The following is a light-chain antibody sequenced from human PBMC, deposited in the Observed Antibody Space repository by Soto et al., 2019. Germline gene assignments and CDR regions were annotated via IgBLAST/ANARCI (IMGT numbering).Light chain of an antibody. Sequence: QPVLTQPASVSGSPGQSITISCTGSTSDVGSYNLVSWYQQHPGRAPRLIVYEDNKRPSGVSSHFSGSKSGVTASLTISGLQAEDEADYYCCSYSGTSTWLFGGGTKVTVL. CDR1: TSDVGSYNL. CDR3: CSYSGTSTWL. CDR2: EDN. V-gene: IGLV2-23*01. J-gene: IGLJ3*02.